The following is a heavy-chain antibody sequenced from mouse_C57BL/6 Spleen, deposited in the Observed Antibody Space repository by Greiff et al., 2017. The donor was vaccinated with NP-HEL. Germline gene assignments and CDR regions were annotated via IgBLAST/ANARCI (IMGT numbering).Heavy chain of an antibody. V-gene: IGHV1-26*01. D-gene: IGHD1-1*01. CDR3: ARRATVVAPYAMDY. CDR1: GYTFTDYY. J-gene: IGHJ4*01. Sequence: VQLQQSGPELVKPGASVKISCKASGYTFTDYYMNWVKQSHAKSLEWIGDINPNNGGTSYNQKFKGKATLTVDKSSSTAYMELRSLTSEDSAVYYCARRATVVAPYAMDYWGQGTSVTVSS. CDR2: INPNNGGT.